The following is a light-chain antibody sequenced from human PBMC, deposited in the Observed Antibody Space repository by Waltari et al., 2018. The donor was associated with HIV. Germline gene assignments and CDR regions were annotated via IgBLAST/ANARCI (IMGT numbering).Light chain of an antibody. V-gene: IGLV3-21*02. Sequence: SYVPTQPPSVSVAPGQTARFLCGGNNLGSKSVPWYQQKPGQAPVLFIYGDLGPPPGIPERFSGSNSGNTATLTISRVEAGDEADYYCQVWDSSSDHLFGGGTKVTVL. CDR3: QVWDSSSDHL. CDR2: GDL. CDR1: NLGSKS. J-gene: IGLJ2*01.